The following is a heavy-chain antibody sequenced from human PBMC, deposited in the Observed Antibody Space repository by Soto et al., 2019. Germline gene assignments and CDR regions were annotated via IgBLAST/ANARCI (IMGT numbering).Heavy chain of an antibody. CDR2: IHPGDSDT. D-gene: IGHD3-9*01. J-gene: IGHJ5*02. CDR3: VRAKLRYFAWRAECYYVLFDP. V-gene: IGHV5-51*01. CDR1: GYSFTSYW. Sequence: PGESLKISCKGSGYSFTSYWIGWVRQMPGKGLEWMGIIHPGDSDTRYSSSFQGQVTISADKSISTAYLQWSSLKASDTAMYYCVRAKLRYFAWRAECYYVLFDPWGQGTLVTVSS.